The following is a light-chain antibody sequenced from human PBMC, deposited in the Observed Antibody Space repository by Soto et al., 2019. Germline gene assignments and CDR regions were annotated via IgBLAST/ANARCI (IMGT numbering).Light chain of an antibody. Sequence: QAVVTQEPSMTVSPGGTVTLTCGSSTGAVTNGHTPYWFQQKPGQAPRTLIYDTNNKHSWTPARFSGSLLGGKAALTLSGAQPEDEAEYYCLLSYDATKVVFGGGTKLTVL. CDR3: LLSYDATKVV. J-gene: IGLJ3*02. CDR2: DTN. CDR1: TGAVTNGHT. V-gene: IGLV7-46*01.